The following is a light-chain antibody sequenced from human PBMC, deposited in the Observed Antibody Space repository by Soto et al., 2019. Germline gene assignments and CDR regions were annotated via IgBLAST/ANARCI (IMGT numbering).Light chain of an antibody. CDR2: GAS. CDR3: QQYDSSPKT. J-gene: IGKJ1*01. Sequence: EIELTQSPGTLSLSLGERATLSCRASHSFSSSYLAWYQQKPGQPPRLLIYGASNRATGIPDRFSGSGSGTDFTLTTSRLEPEDFAVYYCQQYDSSPKTFGQGAKVDI. CDR1: HSFSSSY. V-gene: IGKV3-20*01.